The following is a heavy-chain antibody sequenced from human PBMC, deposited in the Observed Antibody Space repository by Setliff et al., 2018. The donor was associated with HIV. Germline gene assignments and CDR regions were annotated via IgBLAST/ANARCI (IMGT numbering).Heavy chain of an antibody. CDR1: GYSFPTYW. V-gene: IGHV3-7*05. CDR2: IKQDGSEK. Sequence: GESLKISCKGSGYSFPTYWMSWVRQAPGKGLEWVANIKQDGSEKNYMDSVKGRFTISRDNAKNSLYLQMNSLRVEDTAVYYCARDRYSGGSTDYWGQGTLVTVS. J-gene: IGHJ4*02. D-gene: IGHD1-26*01. CDR3: ARDRYSGGSTDY.